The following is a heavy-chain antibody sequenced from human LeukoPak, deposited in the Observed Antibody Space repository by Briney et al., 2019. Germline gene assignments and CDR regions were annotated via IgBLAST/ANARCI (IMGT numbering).Heavy chain of an antibody. CDR3: ARQIVGATNWFDP. D-gene: IGHD1-26*01. CDR2: INPNSGGT. Sequence: GASVTVSCKASGYTFTGYYMHWVRQAPGQGLEWMGWINPNSGGTNYAQKFQGRVTMTTDTSTSTAYMELRTLTSDDTAVYYCARQIVGATNWFDPWGQGTLVTVSS. V-gene: IGHV1-2*02. CDR1: GYTFTGYY. J-gene: IGHJ5*02.